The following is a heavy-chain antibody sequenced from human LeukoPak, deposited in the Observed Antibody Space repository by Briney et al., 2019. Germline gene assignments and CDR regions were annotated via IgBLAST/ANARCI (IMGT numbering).Heavy chain of an antibody. Sequence: PSETPSLTCTVSGGSISSSSYYWGWIRQPPGKGLEWIGSIYYSGSTYYNPSLKSRVTISVDTSKNQFSLKLSSVTAADTAVYYCASGTGGGNPFDYWGQGTLVTVSS. CDR3: ASGTGGGNPFDY. J-gene: IGHJ4*02. CDR2: IYYSGST. V-gene: IGHV4-39*07. D-gene: IGHD4-23*01. CDR1: GGSISSSSYY.